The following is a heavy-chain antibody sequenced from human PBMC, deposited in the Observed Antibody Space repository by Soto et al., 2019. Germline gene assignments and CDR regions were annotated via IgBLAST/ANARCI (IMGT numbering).Heavy chain of an antibody. V-gene: IGHV3-23*01. D-gene: IGHD6-25*01. CDR1: GFTFSNYA. CDR2: ISGSGDTT. CDR3: AKPVETATEGGDY. J-gene: IGHJ4*02. Sequence: EVQLLESGGGLVQLGGSLRLSCGASGFTFSNYAMNWVRQAPGKGLEWVSGISGSGDTTYYAASVKGRFTISRDTSKNTLYLQMNSLRAEDTAVYYCAKPVETATEGGDYWGQGTLVTVSS.